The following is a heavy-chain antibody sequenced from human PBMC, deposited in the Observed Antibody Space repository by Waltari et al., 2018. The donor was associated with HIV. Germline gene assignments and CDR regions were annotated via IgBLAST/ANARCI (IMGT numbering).Heavy chain of an antibody. Sequence: QVQLQESGPGLVKPSETLSLTCTVSGGSISSYYWSWIRQPPGKGLAWIGYIYYSGSTNYNPSLKSRVTISVDTSKNQFSLKLSSVTAADTAVYYCARHVGKYCSSTSCHPEDYGMDVWGQGTTVTVSS. CDR1: GGSISSYY. CDR3: ARHVGKYCSSTSCHPEDYGMDV. J-gene: IGHJ6*02. D-gene: IGHD2-2*01. V-gene: IGHV4-59*08. CDR2: IYYSGST.